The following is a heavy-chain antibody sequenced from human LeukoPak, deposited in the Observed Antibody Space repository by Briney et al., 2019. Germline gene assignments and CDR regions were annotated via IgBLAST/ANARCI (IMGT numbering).Heavy chain of an antibody. Sequence: GGSLRLSCAASGFTFSSYSMNWVRQAPGKGLEWVSYINSSSSTIYYADSVKGRFTISRDNAKNSLYLQMNSLRAEDTAVYYCARDDCTNGVCPPRGYAFDIWGQGTMVTVSS. CDR1: GFTFSSYS. D-gene: IGHD2-8*01. V-gene: IGHV3-48*01. CDR3: ARDDCTNGVCPPRGYAFDI. J-gene: IGHJ3*02. CDR2: INSSSSTI.